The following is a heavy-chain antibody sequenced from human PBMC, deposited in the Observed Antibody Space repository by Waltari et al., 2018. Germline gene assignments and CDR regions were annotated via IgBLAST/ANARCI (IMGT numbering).Heavy chain of an antibody. D-gene: IGHD2-2*01. CDR1: GGTFSSYA. J-gene: IGHJ4*02. V-gene: IGHV1-69*01. Sequence: QVQLVQSGAEVKKPGSSVKVSCKASGGTFSSYAISWVRQAPGQGLEWMGGIIPIFGTANDAQKFQGRVTITADESTSTAYMELSSLRSEDTAVYYCEVRLSEYLGNFDYWGQGTLVTVSS. CDR3: EVRLSEYLGNFDY. CDR2: IIPIFGTA.